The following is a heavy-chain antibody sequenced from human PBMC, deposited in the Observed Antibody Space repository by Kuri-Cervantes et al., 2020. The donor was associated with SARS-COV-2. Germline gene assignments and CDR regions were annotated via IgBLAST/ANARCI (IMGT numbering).Heavy chain of an antibody. Sequence: GESLKISCAASGFTFSSYAMSWVRQAPGKGLEWASAISGSGGSTYYADSVKGRFTISRDNSKNTLYLQMNSLRAEDTAVYYCAKDQGIAAAGWGVDIWGKGTTVTVSS. D-gene: IGHD6-13*01. J-gene: IGHJ6*04. CDR3: AKDQGIAAAGWGVDI. V-gene: IGHV3-23*01. CDR1: GFTFSSYA. CDR2: ISGSGGST.